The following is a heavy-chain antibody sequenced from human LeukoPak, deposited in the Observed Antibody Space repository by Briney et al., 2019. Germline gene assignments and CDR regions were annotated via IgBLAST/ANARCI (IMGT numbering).Heavy chain of an antibody. D-gene: IGHD3-10*01. CDR1: GSSISSRNYY. CDR2: IYYSGST. CDR3: ARLGSYYNGFDY. Sequence: PSETLSLTCTVSGSSISSRNYYWGWIRQPPGKGLEWIGNIYYSGSTYYNPSLKSRVTISVDTSRNQFSPKLSSVTAADTAVYYCARLGSYYNGFDYWGQGTLVTVSS. V-gene: IGHV4-39*01. J-gene: IGHJ4*02.